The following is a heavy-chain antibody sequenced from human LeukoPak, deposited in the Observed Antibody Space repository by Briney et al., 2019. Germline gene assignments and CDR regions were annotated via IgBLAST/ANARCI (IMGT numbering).Heavy chain of an antibody. V-gene: IGHV3-30-3*01. Sequence: PGGSLRLSCAASGFTFSSYAMHWVRQAPGKGLEWVAVISYDGSNKYYADSVKGRFTISRDNSKNTLYLQMNSLRAEDTAVYYCAKAYRYQLLRGPYYYYGMDVWGQGTTVTVSS. J-gene: IGHJ6*02. CDR2: ISYDGSNK. D-gene: IGHD2-2*01. CDR1: GFTFSSYA. CDR3: AKAYRYQLLRGPYYYYGMDV.